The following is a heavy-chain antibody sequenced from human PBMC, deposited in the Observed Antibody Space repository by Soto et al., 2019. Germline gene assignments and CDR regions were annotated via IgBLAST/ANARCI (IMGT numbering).Heavy chain of an antibody. CDR2: ISAYNGNT. V-gene: IGHV1-18*01. D-gene: IGHD3-22*01. J-gene: IGHJ6*02. Sequence: ASVKVSCKASGYTFTSYGISWVRQAPGQGLEWMGWISAYNGNTNYAQMLQGRVTMTTDTSTSTAYMELRSLRSDDTAVYYCARDGPLYYDSSGYALSGMDVWGQGTTVTVSS. CDR1: GYTFTSYG. CDR3: ARDGPLYYDSSGYALSGMDV.